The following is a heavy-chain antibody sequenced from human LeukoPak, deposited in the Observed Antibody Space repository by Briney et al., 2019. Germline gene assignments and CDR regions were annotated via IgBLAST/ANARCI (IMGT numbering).Heavy chain of an antibody. CDR2: IDTSGST. D-gene: IGHD5-24*01. Sequence: SETLSLTCTVSGGSISSYYWSWIRQPAGKGLEWIGRIDTSGSTNYNPSLKSRVTMSVDTSKNQFSLKLSSVTAADTAVYYCATSIGARDGYNLRYWGQGTLVTVSS. V-gene: IGHV4-4*07. CDR3: ATSIGARDGYNLRY. CDR1: GGSISSYY. J-gene: IGHJ4*02.